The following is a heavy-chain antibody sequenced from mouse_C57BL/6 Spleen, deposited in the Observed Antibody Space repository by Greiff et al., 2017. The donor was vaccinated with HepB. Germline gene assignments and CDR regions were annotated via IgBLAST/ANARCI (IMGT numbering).Heavy chain of an antibody. D-gene: IGHD2-1*01. CDR1: GHTFTSYW. Sequence: QVQLQQPGAELVMPGASVKLSCKASGHTFTSYWMHWVKQRPGQGLEWIGEIDPSDSYTNYNQKFKGKSTLTVDKSSSTAYMQLSSLTSEDSAVYYCARGGYYGNYVEAMDYWGQGTSVTVSS. CDR2: IDPSDSYT. J-gene: IGHJ4*01. V-gene: IGHV1-69*01. CDR3: ARGGYYGNYVEAMDY.